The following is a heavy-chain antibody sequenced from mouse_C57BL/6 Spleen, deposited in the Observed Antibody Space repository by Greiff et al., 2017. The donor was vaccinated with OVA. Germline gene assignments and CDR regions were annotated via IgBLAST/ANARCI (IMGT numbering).Heavy chain of an antibody. D-gene: IGHD1-1*01. J-gene: IGHJ1*03. CDR2: INPNNGGT. Sequence: EVQLQQSGPELVKPGASVKIPCKASGYTFTDYNMDWVKQSHGKSLEWIGDINPNNGGTIYNQKFKGKATLTVDKSSSTAYMELRSLTSEDTAVYYCARRYYGSSLGYFDVWGTGTTVTVSS. CDR1: GYTFTDYN. CDR3: ARRYYGSSLGYFDV. V-gene: IGHV1-18*01.